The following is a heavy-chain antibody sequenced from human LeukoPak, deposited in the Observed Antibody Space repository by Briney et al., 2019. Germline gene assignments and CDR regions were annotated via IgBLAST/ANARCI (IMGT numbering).Heavy chain of an antibody. CDR3: ARGRDLGTKYYDFWSGYYSGFWFDP. V-gene: IGHV4-38-2*01. Sequence: SETLSLTYAVSGYFISSGYYWGWIRQPPGKGLEWIGSIYHSGSTYYNPSLKSRVTISVDTSKNQFSLTLSSVTAADTAVYYCARGRDLGTKYYDFWSGYYSGFWFDPWGQGTLVTVSS. CDR1: GYFISSGYY. J-gene: IGHJ5*02. CDR2: IYHSGST. D-gene: IGHD3-3*01.